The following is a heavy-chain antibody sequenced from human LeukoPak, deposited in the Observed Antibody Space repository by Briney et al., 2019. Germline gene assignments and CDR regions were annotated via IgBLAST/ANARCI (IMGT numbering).Heavy chain of an antibody. D-gene: IGHD6-19*01. J-gene: IGHJ4*02. V-gene: IGHV3-30*02. Sequence: GGSLRLSCAASGFTFSSYGMHWVRQAPGKGLEWVAFIRYDGSNKYYADSVKGRFTISRDNSKNTLYLQMNSLRAEDTAVYYCAKDLLPSSGWYGGFDYWGQGTLVTVSS. CDR3: AKDLLPSSGWYGGFDY. CDR1: GFTFSSYG. CDR2: IRYDGSNK.